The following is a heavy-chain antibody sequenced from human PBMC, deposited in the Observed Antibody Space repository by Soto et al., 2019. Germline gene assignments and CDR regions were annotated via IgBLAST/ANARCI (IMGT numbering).Heavy chain of an antibody. Sequence: SQTLSLTCAISGDSVSRNSAARNWIRQSPSRGLEWLGRTYYRSKWYNDYAVSVKSRITINPDTSKNQFSLQLNSVTPEDTAVYYCARDRAVAGHKGTYYGMDVWGQGTTVTSP. V-gene: IGHV6-1*01. D-gene: IGHD6-19*01. J-gene: IGHJ6*02. CDR2: TYYRSKWYN. CDR1: GDSVSRNSAA. CDR3: ARDRAVAGHKGTYYGMDV.